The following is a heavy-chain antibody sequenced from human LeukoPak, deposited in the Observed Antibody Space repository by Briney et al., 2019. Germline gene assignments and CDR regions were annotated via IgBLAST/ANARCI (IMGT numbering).Heavy chain of an antibody. D-gene: IGHD3-10*01. V-gene: IGHV1-69*13. CDR2: IIPIFGTA. CDR1: GGTFSNYA. CDR3: ARDSEFRGVNLLWY. J-gene: IGHJ4*02. Sequence: SVKVSCKASGGTFSNYAISWVRQAPGQGLECMGGIIPIFGTANYAQKFQGRVTITADESTSTAYMELGSLTSEDTAVYYCARDSEFRGVNLLWYWGQGTLVTVSS.